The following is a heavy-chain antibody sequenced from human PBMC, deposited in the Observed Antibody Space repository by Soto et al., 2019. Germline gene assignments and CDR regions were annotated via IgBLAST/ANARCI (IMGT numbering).Heavy chain of an antibody. CDR1: GGSISSYY. CDR3: ARWGPPGHYGDYVLDY. V-gene: IGHV4-59*01. CDR2: IYYSGST. D-gene: IGHD4-17*01. Sequence: SETLSLTCTVSGGSISSYYWSWIRQPPGKGLEWIGYIYYSGSTNYNPSLKSRVTISVDTSKNQFSLKLSSVTAADTAVYYCARWGPPGHYGDYVLDYWGQGTLVTVSS. J-gene: IGHJ4*02.